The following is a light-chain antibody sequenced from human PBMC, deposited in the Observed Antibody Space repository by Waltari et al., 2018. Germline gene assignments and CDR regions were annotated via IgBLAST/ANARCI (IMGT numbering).Light chain of an antibody. V-gene: IGKV1-5*03. Sequence: DLQMTQSPSTLSASVGDRFTITCRASQSISNWLAWYQQKPGKAPTLLIYKASTLESGVPSRFSGSGSGTEFTLTISSLQPDDFATYYCQQYNSYSLLTFGGGTKVEIK. CDR2: KAS. J-gene: IGKJ4*01. CDR3: QQYNSYSLLT. CDR1: QSISNW.